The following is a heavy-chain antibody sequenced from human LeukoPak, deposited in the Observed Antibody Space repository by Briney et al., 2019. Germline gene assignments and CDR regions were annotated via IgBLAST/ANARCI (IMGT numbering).Heavy chain of an antibody. V-gene: IGHV1-2*02. CDR2: INPNNGGT. CDR1: GYTFTGYY. D-gene: IGHD2-2*01. Sequence: GASVKVSCKASGYTFTGYYMHWVRQAPGQGLEWMGWINPNNGGTNYAQKFQGRVTMTRDTSITTAYMELSRLRSDDTAVYYCARSKAHLSTSWYGTWFDPWGQGTLVTVSS. J-gene: IGHJ5*02. CDR3: ARSKAHLSTSWYGTWFDP.